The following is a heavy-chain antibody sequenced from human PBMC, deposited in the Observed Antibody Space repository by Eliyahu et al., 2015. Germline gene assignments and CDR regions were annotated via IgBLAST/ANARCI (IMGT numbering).Heavy chain of an antibody. D-gene: IGHD3-22*01. J-gene: IGHJ6*02. Sequence: QVQLQQWGAGLLKPSQTLSLTCAVYXGSIXGYHWSWIRQPPGKGLEWIGDINESGSTNYESSXKRRVTMSVDTSKNQFSLKMISVTATDTAVYYCARGGGGTPRYYVXAMALWGQGTTVTVSS. CDR2: INESGST. CDR1: XGSIXGYH. CDR3: ARGGGGTPRYYVXAMAL. V-gene: IGHV4-34*01.